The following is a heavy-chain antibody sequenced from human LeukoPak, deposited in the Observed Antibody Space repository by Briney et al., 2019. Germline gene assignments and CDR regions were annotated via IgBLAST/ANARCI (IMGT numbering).Heavy chain of an antibody. D-gene: IGHD2-8*01. V-gene: IGHV4-38-2*01. CDR2: LSYSGST. CDR3: ARGSSSPDGVYFDY. J-gene: IGHJ4*02. CDR1: GYSINSGCY. Sequence: SQTLSLTCAVSGYSINSGCYWGWMRQPPAKGLECVVTLSYSGSTSYNPPLNIRVTISLDPSKNQFSLKLTSVTAADTAVYFCARGSSSPDGVYFDYWGQGTLVTVSS.